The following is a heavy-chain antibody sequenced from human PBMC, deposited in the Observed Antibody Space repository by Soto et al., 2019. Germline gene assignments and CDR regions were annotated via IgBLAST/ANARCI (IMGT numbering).Heavy chain of an antibody. CDR3: ARDHGGGVDY. D-gene: IGHD2-15*01. V-gene: IGHV4-31*03. J-gene: IGHJ4*02. CDR2: IYYSGST. Sequence: SETLSLTCTVSGGSISSGGYYWSWIRQHPGKGLEWIGYIYYSGSTYYNPSLKSRVTISVDTSKNQFSLKLSSVTAADTAVYYCARDHGGGVDYWGQGTLVTVSS. CDR1: GGSISSGGYY.